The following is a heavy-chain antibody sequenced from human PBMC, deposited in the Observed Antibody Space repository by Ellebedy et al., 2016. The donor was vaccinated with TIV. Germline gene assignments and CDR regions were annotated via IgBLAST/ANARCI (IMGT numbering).Heavy chain of an antibody. J-gene: IGHJ5*01. CDR3: AKERGASFYDS. V-gene: IGHV3-23*01. D-gene: IGHD1-26*01. CDR2: FSNSGGSA. CDR1: GFTFSTYA. Sequence: GESLKISWAASGFTFSTYAMSWVRQAPGKGLEGVSAFSNSGGSAYYADSVKGRFTIYRDNAKNTLYLQMDSLIAEDTAVYYCAKERGASFYDSWGQGTLVTVSS.